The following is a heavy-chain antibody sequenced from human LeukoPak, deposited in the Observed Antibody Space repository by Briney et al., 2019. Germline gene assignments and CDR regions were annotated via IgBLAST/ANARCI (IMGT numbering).Heavy chain of an antibody. Sequence: AASVKVSCKASGYTFTGYYMHWVRQAPGQGLEWMGWINPNSGGTNYAQKFQGRVTMTRDTSISTAYMELSRLRSDDTAVYYCARDAPHLPDIVVVPAAIPSGWFDPWGQGTLVTVSS. CDR2: INPNSGGT. V-gene: IGHV1-2*02. J-gene: IGHJ5*02. D-gene: IGHD2-2*01. CDR3: ARDAPHLPDIVVVPAAIPSGWFDP. CDR1: GYTFTGYY.